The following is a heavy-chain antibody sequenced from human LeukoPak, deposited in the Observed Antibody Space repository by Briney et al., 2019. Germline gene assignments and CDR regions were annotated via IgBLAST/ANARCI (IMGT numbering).Heavy chain of an antibody. CDR1: GFTVSTNY. V-gene: IGHV3-23*01. D-gene: IGHD5-18*01. J-gene: IGHJ4*02. CDR2: ISGSGGST. Sequence: PGGSLRLSCAASGFTVSTNYMSWVRQAPGKGLEWVSAISGSGGSTYYADSVKGRFTISRDNSKNTLYLQMNSLRAEDTAVYYCAKIRIQLWSSHYFDYWGQGTLVTVSS. CDR3: AKIRIQLWSSHYFDY.